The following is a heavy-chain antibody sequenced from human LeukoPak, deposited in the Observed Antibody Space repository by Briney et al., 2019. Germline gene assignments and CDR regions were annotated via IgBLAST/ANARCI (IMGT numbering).Heavy chain of an antibody. J-gene: IGHJ4*02. CDR1: GFTFDDYA. CDR3: AREAAGSLWTDY. D-gene: IGHD6-13*01. CDR2: ISWNSGSI. V-gene: IGHV3-9*01. Sequence: GGSLRLSCAASGFTFDDYAMHWVRQAPGEGLEWVSGISWNSGSIGYADSVKGRFTISRDNAKNSLYLQMNSLRAEDTAVYYCAREAAGSLWTDYWGQGTLVTVSS.